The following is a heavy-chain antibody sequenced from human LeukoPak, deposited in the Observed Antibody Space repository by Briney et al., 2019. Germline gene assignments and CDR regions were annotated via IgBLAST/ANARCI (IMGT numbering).Heavy chain of an antibody. J-gene: IGHJ4*02. CDR2: INPSGGST. V-gene: IGHV1-46*01. D-gene: IGHD2-21*02. Sequence: ASVKVSCKASEYTFTSYYMHWVRQAPGQGLEWMGIINPSGGSTSYAQKFQGRVTMTRDMSTSTVYMELSSLRSEDTAVYYCARVLEDCGGDCWYYFDYWGQGTLVTVSS. CDR3: ARVLEDCGGDCWYYFDY. CDR1: EYTFTSYY.